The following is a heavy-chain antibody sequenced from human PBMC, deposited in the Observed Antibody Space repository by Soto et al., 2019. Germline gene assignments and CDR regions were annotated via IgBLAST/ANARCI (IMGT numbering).Heavy chain of an antibody. CDR2: ISDDGRNK. V-gene: IGHV3-30*18. CDR3: AKGWRDFWNGSAAGHYGMDV. CDR1: GSTFSNYG. J-gene: IGHJ6*02. D-gene: IGHD3-3*01. Sequence: QVQLVESGGGVVQPGRSMRLSCAASGSTFSNYGIHWVRQAPGKGLDWVAVISDDGRNKYYADSVRGRFTISRDNSTNTLSLEMNSLRPDDTAVYYCAKGWRDFWNGSAAGHYGMDVWGQGTTDSVSS.